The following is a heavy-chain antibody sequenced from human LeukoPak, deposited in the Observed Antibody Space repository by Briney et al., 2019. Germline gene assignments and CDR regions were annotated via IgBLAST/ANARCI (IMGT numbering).Heavy chain of an antibody. CDR2: IRSKAYGGTT. CDR1: GLTFGDYA. Sequence: GGSLRLSCTASGLTFGDYAMSWVRQAPGKGLEWVGFIRSKAYGGTTEYAASVKGRFTISRDDSKSIAYLQMNSLKTEDTAAYYCTRVAGGYYGSGSTTWGQGTLVTVSS. J-gene: IGHJ4*02. V-gene: IGHV3-49*04. CDR3: TRVAGGYYGSGSTT. D-gene: IGHD3-10*01.